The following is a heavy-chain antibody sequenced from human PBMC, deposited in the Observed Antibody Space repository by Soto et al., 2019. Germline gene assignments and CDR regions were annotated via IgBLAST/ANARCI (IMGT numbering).Heavy chain of an antibody. CDR2: IYHSGST. J-gene: IGHJ4*02. D-gene: IGHD3-10*01. CDR1: DGKSIGRYC. V-gene: IGHV4-4*02. Sequence: SVTKSVTRSVSDGKSIGRYCWRWINKTPGKGLEWIGEIYHSGSTNYNPSLKSRVTISVDKSKNQFSLNLSSVTAADTAVYYCARDQNGSGSYTSDYWGQGTLVTVFS. CDR3: ARDQNGSGSYTSDY.